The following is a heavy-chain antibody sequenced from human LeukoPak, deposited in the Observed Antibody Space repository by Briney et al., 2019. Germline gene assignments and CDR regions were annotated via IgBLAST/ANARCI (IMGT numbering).Heavy chain of an antibody. J-gene: IGHJ3*02. D-gene: IGHD5-12*01. CDR2: ISGSGGST. CDR1: GFTFSSYA. V-gene: IGHV3-23*01. CDR3: AKDDYSGYARGAFDI. Sequence: GGSLRLSCAASGFTFSSYAMNWVRQAPGKGLEWVSAISGSGGSTYYADSVKGRFTISRDNSKNTLYLQMNSLRAEDTAVYYCAKDDYSGYARGAFDIWGQGTMVTVSS.